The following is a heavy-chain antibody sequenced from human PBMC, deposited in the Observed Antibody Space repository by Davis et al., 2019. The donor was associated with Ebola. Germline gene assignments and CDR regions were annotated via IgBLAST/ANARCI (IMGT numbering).Heavy chain of an antibody. CDR1: GYSFTSYW. CDR2: IYPGDSDT. V-gene: IGHV5-51*01. CDR3: ARRGIVLRSGDDYYMDV. J-gene: IGHJ6*03. Sequence: GESLKISCKGSGYSFTSYWIGWVRQMPGKGLEWMGIIYPGDSDTRYSPSFQGQVTISADKSISTAYLQWSSLKASDTAMYYCARRGIVLRSGDDYYMDVWGKGTTVTVSS. D-gene: IGHD2-8*01.